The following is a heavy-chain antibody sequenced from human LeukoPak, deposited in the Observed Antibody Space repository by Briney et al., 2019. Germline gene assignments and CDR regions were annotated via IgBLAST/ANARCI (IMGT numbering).Heavy chain of an antibody. CDR1: GGSISSGGYY. CDR2: IYYSGST. D-gene: IGHD6-13*01. Sequence: PSQTLSLTCTVSGGSISSGGYYWSWIRQHPGKGLEWIGYIYYSGSTYYNPSLKSRVTISVDTSKNQFSLKLSSVTAADTAVYYCAREGLDSAAAGPGDWFDPWGQGTLVTVSS. CDR3: AREGLDSAAAGPGDWFDP. J-gene: IGHJ5*02. V-gene: IGHV4-31*03.